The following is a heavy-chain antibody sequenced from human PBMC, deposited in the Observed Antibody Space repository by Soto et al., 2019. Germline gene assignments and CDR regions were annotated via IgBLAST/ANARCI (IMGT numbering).Heavy chain of an antibody. CDR2: IWYDGSNK. V-gene: IGHV3-33*01. CDR1: GFTFSSYG. Sequence: PGGSLRLSCAASGFTFSSYGMHWVRQAPGKGLEWVVVIWYDGSNKYYADSVKGRFTISRDNSKNTLYLQMNSLRAEDTAVYYCARDLGIADFWSGYLGNYFDYWGQGTLVTVSS. J-gene: IGHJ4*02. CDR3: ARDLGIADFWSGYLGNYFDY. D-gene: IGHD3-3*01.